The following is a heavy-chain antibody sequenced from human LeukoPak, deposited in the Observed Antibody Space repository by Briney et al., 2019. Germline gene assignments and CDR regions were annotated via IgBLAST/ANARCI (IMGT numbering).Heavy chain of an antibody. J-gene: IGHJ4*02. CDR1: GFTFSSYG. CDR3: AREGLTAAAGFDY. CDR2: ISYDGSNK. D-gene: IGHD6-13*01. V-gene: IGHV3-30*03. Sequence: GGSLRLSCAASGFTFSSYGMHWVRQAPGKGLEWVAVISYDGSNKYYADSVKGRFTISRDNSKNTLYLQMNSLRAEDTAVYYCAREGLTAAAGFDYWGQGTLVTVSS.